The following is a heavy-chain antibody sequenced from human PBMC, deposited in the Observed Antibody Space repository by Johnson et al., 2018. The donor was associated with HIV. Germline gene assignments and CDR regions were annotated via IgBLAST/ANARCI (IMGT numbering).Heavy chain of an antibody. CDR3: AKSPAKDHGGNSGAFDI. V-gene: IGHV3-23*04. CDR1: GFTFSSYA. D-gene: IGHD4-23*01. J-gene: IGHJ3*02. CDR2: ISGSGGST. Sequence: DVQLVESGGGLVQPGGSLRLSCAASGFTFSSYAMSWVRQAPGKGLEWVSAISGSGGSTYYADSVKGRFPISRDNSKNTLYLQMNSLRAEDTAVYYCAKSPAKDHGGNSGAFDIWGQGTMVTVSS.